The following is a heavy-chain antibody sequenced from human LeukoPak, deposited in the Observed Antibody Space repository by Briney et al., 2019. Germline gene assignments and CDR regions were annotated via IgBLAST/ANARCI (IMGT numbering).Heavy chain of an antibody. CDR1: GFTLRSYT. Sequence: GGSLRLSCAASGFTLRSYTMNWVRQAPGKGLEWVSAISGSGGSTYYADSVKGRFTISRDNSKNTLYLQMNSLRAEDTAVYYCAKVPRGSSPQNYWGQGTLVTVSS. D-gene: IGHD6-6*01. CDR3: AKVPRGSSPQNY. CDR2: ISGSGGST. V-gene: IGHV3-23*01. J-gene: IGHJ4*02.